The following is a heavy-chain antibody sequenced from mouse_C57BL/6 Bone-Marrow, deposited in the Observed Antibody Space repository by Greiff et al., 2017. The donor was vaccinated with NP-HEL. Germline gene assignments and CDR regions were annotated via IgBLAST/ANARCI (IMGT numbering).Heavy chain of an antibody. CDR2: ISNGGGST. V-gene: IGHV5-12*01. Sequence: EVQVVESGGGLVQPGGSLKLSCAASGFTFSDYYMYWVRQTPEKRLEWVAYISNGGGSTYYPDTVKGRFTISRYNAKNTLYLQMSRLKSEDTAMYYCARQYYYGSSLDYWGQGTTLTVSS. D-gene: IGHD1-1*01. CDR1: GFTFSDYY. CDR3: ARQYYYGSSLDY. J-gene: IGHJ2*01.